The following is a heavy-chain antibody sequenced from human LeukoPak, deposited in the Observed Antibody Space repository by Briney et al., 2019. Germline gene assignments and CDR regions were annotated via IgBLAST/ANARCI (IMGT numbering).Heavy chain of an antibody. CDR1: GYSISRGYY. CDR2: IYHSGST. CDR3: ESHRGLDAPLD. V-gene: IGHV4-38-2*01. J-gene: IGHJ4*02. Sequence: SETLSLTCAVSGYSISRGYYWGWIRQPPAKVLEGFGSIYHSGSTYYNPSLKSRVTISVDTSKNQFSLKMSSVTAADTAEYWWESHRGLDAPLDWCQGPLAIVTS.